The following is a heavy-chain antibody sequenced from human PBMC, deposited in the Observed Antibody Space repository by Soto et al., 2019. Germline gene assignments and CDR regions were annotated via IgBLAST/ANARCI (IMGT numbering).Heavy chain of an antibody. Sequence: GGSLRLSCAASGFTFSSYAMSWVRQAPGKGLEWVSAISGSGGSTYYADSVKGRFTISRDNSKNTLYLQMNSLRAEDTAVYYCAKDLAYCGGDCYSGDLDYWGQGTLVTVSS. V-gene: IGHV3-23*01. CDR1: GFTFSSYA. D-gene: IGHD2-21*01. J-gene: IGHJ4*02. CDR3: AKDLAYCGGDCYSGDLDY. CDR2: ISGSGGST.